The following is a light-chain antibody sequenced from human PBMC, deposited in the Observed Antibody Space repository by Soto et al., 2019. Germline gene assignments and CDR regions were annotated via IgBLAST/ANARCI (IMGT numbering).Light chain of an antibody. Sequence: QSALTQPAYVSGSPGQSITISCTGTSSDVGGYDFVSWYQQRPGKAPKLIIYDVSNRPSGVSNRFSGSKSGNTASLTISGLQAEDEADYYCTSYTRSDIGVFGGGTKLTVL. J-gene: IGLJ3*02. V-gene: IGLV2-14*01. CDR2: DVS. CDR3: TSYTRSDIGV. CDR1: SSDVGGYDF.